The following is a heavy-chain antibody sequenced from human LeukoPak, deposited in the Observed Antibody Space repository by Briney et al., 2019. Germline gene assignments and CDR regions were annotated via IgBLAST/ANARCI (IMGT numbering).Heavy chain of an antibody. CDR1: GFTFGNYG. J-gene: IGHJ4*02. D-gene: IGHD3-22*01. CDR2: IRYDGSNK. Sequence: GGSLRLSCAASGFTFGNYGMSWVRQAPGKGLEWVAFIRYDGSNKYYADSVKGRFTISRDNSKNTLYLQMNSLRAEDTAVYYCAKDAGYDSSGYYYARYLDYWGQGTLVTVSS. CDR3: AKDAGYDSSGYYYARYLDY. V-gene: IGHV3-30*02.